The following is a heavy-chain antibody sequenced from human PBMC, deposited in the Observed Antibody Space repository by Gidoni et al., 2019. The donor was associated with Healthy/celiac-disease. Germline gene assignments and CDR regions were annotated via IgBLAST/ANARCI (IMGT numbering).Heavy chain of an antibody. V-gene: IGHV3-30*18. CDR1: GFTFRSYG. CDR3: AKTPDYYDSSGYFDY. J-gene: IGHJ4*02. D-gene: IGHD3-22*01. Sequence: QVQLVESGGGVVQPGRSLRLSCAASGFTFRSYGMHWVRQPPGKGLEWVAVISYDGSNKYYADSVKGRFTISRDNSKNTLYLQMNSLRAEDTAVYYCAKTPDYYDSSGYFDYWGQGTLVTVSS. CDR2: ISYDGSNK.